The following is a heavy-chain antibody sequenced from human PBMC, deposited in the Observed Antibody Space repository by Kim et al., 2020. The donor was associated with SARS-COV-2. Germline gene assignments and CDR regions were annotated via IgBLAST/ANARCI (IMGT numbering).Heavy chain of an antibody. CDR2: IYVGDASA. D-gene: IGHD2-15*01. CDR1: GFTFDSYA. V-gene: IGHV3-23*03. CDR3: AKEGGCSGGSCYLDY. J-gene: IGHJ4*02. Sequence: GGSLRLSCAASGFTFDSYAMNWVRQAPGKGLEWVSIIYVGDASAHYADSVKGRFTISRDNSKNTLHLQMNSLRAEDTAVYYCAKEGGCSGGSCYLDYWGQGALVTVSS.